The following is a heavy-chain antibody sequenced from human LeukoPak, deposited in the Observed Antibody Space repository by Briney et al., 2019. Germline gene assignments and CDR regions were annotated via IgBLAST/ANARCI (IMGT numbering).Heavy chain of an antibody. CDR3: ARDDYSGYDLGVGYN. CDR1: GYTFTGYY. J-gene: IGHJ4*02. V-gene: IGHV1-8*02. CDR2: MNPNSGNT. Sequence: ASVKVSCKASGYTFTGYYMHWVRQAPGQGLEWMGWMNPNSGNTGYAQKFQGRVTMTRNTSISTAYMELSSLRSEDTAVYYCARDDYSGYDLGVGYNWGQGTLVTVSS. D-gene: IGHD5-12*01.